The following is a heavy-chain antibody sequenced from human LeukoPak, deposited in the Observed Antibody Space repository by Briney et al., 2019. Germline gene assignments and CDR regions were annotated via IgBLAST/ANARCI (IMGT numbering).Heavy chain of an antibody. CDR1: GGTFSSYA. CDR3: ARREVEYYDSSGYYPA. Sequence: SVKVSCKASGGTFSSYAISWVRQAPGQGLEWMGRIIPIFGIANYAQKFQGRVTITADKSTGTAYMELSSLRSEDTAVYYCARREVEYYDSSGYYPAWGQGTLVTVSS. V-gene: IGHV1-69*04. J-gene: IGHJ5*02. D-gene: IGHD3-22*01. CDR2: IIPIFGIA.